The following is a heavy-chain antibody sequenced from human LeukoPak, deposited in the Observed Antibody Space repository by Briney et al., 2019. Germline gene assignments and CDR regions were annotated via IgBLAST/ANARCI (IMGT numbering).Heavy chain of an antibody. CDR1: GGSISSGSYY. D-gene: IGHD1-26*01. Sequence: SQTLSLTCTVSGGSISSGSYYWSWIRQPAGKGLEWIGRIYTSGSTNYNPSLKSRVTISVDTSKNQFSLKLSSVTAADTAVYYCARGRAARSLFNPWGQGTLVTVSS. CDR3: ARGRAARSLFNP. CDR2: IYTSGST. V-gene: IGHV4-61*02. J-gene: IGHJ5*02.